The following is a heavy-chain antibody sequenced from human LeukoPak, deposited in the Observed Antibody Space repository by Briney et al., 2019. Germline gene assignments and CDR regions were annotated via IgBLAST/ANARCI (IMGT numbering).Heavy chain of an antibody. J-gene: IGHJ4*02. CDR1: GGSISSYY. Sequence: PWETLSLTCTVSGGSISSYYWSWIRQPPGKGLEWIGYIYYSGSTNYNPSLKSRVTISVDTSKNQFSLKLRSVTAADTAVYYCARVTGYVIEDNFDYWGQGTLVTVSS. CDR3: ARVTGYVIEDNFDY. CDR2: IYYSGST. D-gene: IGHD2-15*01. V-gene: IGHV4-59*01.